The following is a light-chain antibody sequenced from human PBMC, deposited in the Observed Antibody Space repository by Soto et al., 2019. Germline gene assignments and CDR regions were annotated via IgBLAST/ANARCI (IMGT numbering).Light chain of an antibody. CDR3: SSYAGSNNFGV. J-gene: IGLJ1*01. CDR1: SSDVGAYNS. Sequence: QSALTQPASVSGSPGQSIAISCTGTSSDVGAYNSVSWYQQYPGKAPKLMIYEVSKRPSGVPDRFSGSKSGNTASLTVSGLQAEDEADYYCSSYAGSNNFGVFGTGTKVTVL. V-gene: IGLV2-8*01. CDR2: EVS.